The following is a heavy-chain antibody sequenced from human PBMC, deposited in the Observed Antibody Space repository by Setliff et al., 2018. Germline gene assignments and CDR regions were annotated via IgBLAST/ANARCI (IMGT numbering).Heavy chain of an antibody. CDR3: AKVLDTTGYYYFDF. Sequence: LRLSCAASGFTFSNYYMTWIRQAPGKGLEWISYIHDSGNPTYYADSVKGRFTVSRDGSKSTLYLDMSSLRSEDTAVYYCAKVLDTTGYYYFDFWGQGTLVTVSS. CDR2: IHDSGNPT. CDR1: GFTFSNYY. D-gene: IGHD3-22*01. J-gene: IGHJ4*02. V-gene: IGHV3-11*04.